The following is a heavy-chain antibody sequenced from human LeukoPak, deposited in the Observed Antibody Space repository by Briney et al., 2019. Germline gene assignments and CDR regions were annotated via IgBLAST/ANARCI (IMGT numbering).Heavy chain of an antibody. Sequence: PSETLSLTCTVSGGSISSSSYHWGWIRQPPGKGLEWIGSIYYSGSTYYNPSLKSRVTISVDTSKNQFSLKLSSVTAADTAVYYCARGMGFDPWGQGTLVTVSS. J-gene: IGHJ5*02. V-gene: IGHV4-39*01. CDR1: GGSISSSSYH. D-gene: IGHD5-24*01. CDR3: ARGMGFDP. CDR2: IYYSGST.